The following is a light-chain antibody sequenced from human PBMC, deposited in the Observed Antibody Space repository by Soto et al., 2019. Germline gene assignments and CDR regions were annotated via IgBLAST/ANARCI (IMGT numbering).Light chain of an antibody. V-gene: IGLV1-51*01. CDR3: GRWDRSLRAYV. CDR2: DDD. CDR1: SPNIGGNS. Sequence: SALTQPPSVSAAPGQRVTISCSGSSPNIGGNSVSWYQQLPGTAPKLLIYDDDKRPSGIPDRFSGSKSGTSATLGITGFQTGAEADYCCGRWDRSLRAYVLGPGTRVTV. J-gene: IGLJ1*01.